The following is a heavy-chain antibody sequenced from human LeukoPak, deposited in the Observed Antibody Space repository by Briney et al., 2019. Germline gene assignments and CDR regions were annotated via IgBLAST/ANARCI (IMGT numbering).Heavy chain of an antibody. V-gene: IGHV3-74*01. CDR3: ARYYDGGY. J-gene: IGHJ4*02. D-gene: IGHD1-26*01. CDR1: GFTFSWYW. Sequence: GGSLRLSCAASGFTFSWYWMDWVRQPPGKGLVWVSRINSDGSGTSYADSVKGRFTISRDNAKNTLFLQMNSLRVEDTAVYYCARYYDGGYWGQGTLVAVSS. CDR2: INSDGSGT.